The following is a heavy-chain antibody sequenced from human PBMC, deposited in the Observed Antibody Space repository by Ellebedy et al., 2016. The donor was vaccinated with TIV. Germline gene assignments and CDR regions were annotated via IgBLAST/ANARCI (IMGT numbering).Heavy chain of an antibody. D-gene: IGHD3-22*01. CDR2: TRNKAYSYTS. CDR3: ARRDRANAFDL. Sequence: GESLKISCAASGFIFSDHYMDWVRQAPGKGLEWVGRTRNKAYSYTSEYAASVKGRFTISRDDSNKSLYLQMNSLRTEDTAVYYCARRDRANAFDLWGQGTMVTVSS. J-gene: IGHJ3*01. V-gene: IGHV3-72*01. CDR1: GFIFSDHY.